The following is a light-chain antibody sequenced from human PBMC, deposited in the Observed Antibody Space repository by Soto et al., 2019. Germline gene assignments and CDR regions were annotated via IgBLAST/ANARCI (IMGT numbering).Light chain of an antibody. Sequence: AIRMTQSPSSFSASTGDRVTITCRASQSISSHLAWYQVKPGKAPRLLIYTASYLASGVPSRFSGSGSGTDFTLTISCLQSEDFAVYYCQQYFSYPLTFGGGTKVEIK. CDR3: QQYFSYPLT. J-gene: IGKJ4*01. CDR1: QSISSH. CDR2: TAS. V-gene: IGKV1-8*01.